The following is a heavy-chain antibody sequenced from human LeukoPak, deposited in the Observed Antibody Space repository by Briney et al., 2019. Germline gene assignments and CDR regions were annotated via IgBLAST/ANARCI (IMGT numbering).Heavy chain of an antibody. D-gene: IGHD3-16*01. Sequence: KAGGSLRLSCAASGFTFSDYYMSWIRQAPGKGLEWVSYISSSGSTIYYADSVKGRFTISRDNAKNSLYLQMNGLRAEDTAVYYCARGGWGPPDYYYYMDVWGKGTTVTVSS. CDR1: GFTFSDYY. CDR2: ISSSGSTI. J-gene: IGHJ6*03. CDR3: ARGGWGPPDYYYYMDV. V-gene: IGHV3-11*04.